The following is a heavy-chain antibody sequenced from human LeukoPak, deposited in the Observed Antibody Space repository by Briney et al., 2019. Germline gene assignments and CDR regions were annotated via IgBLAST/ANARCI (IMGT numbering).Heavy chain of an antibody. CDR2: ISTDGYTT. Sequence: GGSLRLSCAASGLAFSAYKMHWVRQAPRKGLVWVSRISTDGYTTDYADFVQGRFTASRDNTKNTWSLEMTSLRAEDTAVYYCVVGGSPGYWGQGTLVTVSS. CDR3: VVGGSPGY. D-gene: IGHD2-15*01. CDR1: GLAFSAYK. V-gene: IGHV3-74*01. J-gene: IGHJ4*02.